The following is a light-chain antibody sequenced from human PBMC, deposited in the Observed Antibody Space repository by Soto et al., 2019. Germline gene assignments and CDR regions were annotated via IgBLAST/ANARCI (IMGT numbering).Light chain of an antibody. Sequence: QLVLTQSSSASASLGSSVKLTCTLSSGHSSYIIASHQQQPGKAPRYLMKLEGSGSYNKGSGVPDRFSGSSSGADRYLTISNLQFEDEADYYCETWDSYLPWVFGGGTKLTVL. V-gene: IGLV4-60*02. CDR3: ETWDSYLPWV. CDR2: LEGSGSY. CDR1: SGHSSYI. J-gene: IGLJ3*02.